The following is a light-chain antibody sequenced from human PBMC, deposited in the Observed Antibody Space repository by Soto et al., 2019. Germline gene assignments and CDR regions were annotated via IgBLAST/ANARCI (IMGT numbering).Light chain of an antibody. Sequence: EVVLTQSPVTLSFSPGDRATLSCRASQSISSSYLAWYQQKPGQAPRLLIYGTFNRATGIPDRFSGDGSGTDFTLTMNRLEPEDFAVYFCQQCGLSPRTFGQGTKVEV. CDR3: QQCGLSPRT. CDR1: QSISSSY. J-gene: IGKJ1*01. V-gene: IGKV3-20*01. CDR2: GTF.